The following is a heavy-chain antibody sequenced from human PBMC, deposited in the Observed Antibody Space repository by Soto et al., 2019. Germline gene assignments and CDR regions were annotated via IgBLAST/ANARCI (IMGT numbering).Heavy chain of an antibody. CDR2: IYYSGST. J-gene: IGHJ6*02. V-gene: IGHV4-39*01. CDR1: GGSISSGDYY. Sequence: SETLSLTCTVSGGSISSGDYYWGWIRQPPGKGLEWIGSIYYSGSTYYNPSLKSRVTISVDTSKNQFSLKLSSVTAADTAVYYCARLHGYCISSSCHGHYAMDVWGQGTTVTSP. D-gene: IGHD2-2*01. CDR3: ARLHGYCISSSCHGHYAMDV.